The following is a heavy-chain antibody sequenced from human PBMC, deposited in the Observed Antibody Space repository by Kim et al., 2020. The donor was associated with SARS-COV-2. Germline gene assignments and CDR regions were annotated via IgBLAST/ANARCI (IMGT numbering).Heavy chain of an antibody. CDR2: ISGSGGST. CDR1: GFTFGIYA. Sequence: GGSLRLSCAASGFTFGIYAMSWVRQAPGKGLEWVSAISGSGGSTYYADSGKGRFTISRDNSKHTLYLQMNSLRAEDTAVYYCAKDRVLRYFDWQPDDAFDIWGQGTMVTVSS. CDR3: AKDRVLRYFDWQPDDAFDI. D-gene: IGHD3-9*01. V-gene: IGHV3-23*01. J-gene: IGHJ3*02.